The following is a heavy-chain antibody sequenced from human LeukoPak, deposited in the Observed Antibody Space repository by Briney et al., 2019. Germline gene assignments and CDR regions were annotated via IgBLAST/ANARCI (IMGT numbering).Heavy chain of an antibody. CDR1: GFTFTTYW. Sequence: QTGGSLRLSCGASGFTFTTYWMSWVRQAPGKGLEWVANIKQDGTEKYYVDSVKGRFTISRDYARNSLYLQLNSLRAEDTAVYYCARLSEMFRGPQVIYYFDYWGQGTLDTVSS. J-gene: IGHJ4*02. CDR3: ARLSEMFRGPQVIYYFDY. D-gene: IGHD3-10*01. V-gene: IGHV3-7*01. CDR2: IKQDGTEK.